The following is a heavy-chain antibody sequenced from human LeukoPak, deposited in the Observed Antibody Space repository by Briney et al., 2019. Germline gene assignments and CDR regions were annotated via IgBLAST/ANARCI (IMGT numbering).Heavy chain of an antibody. Sequence: PGGSLRLSCAASGFTFSSYSMNWVRQAPGKRLEWVSSISSSSSYIYYADSVKGRFTISRDNAKNSLYLQMNSLRAEDTAVYYCARTDYDFWSGRFDPWGQGTLVTVSS. CDR1: GFTFSSYS. CDR2: ISSSSSYI. CDR3: ARTDYDFWSGRFDP. V-gene: IGHV3-21*01. D-gene: IGHD3-3*01. J-gene: IGHJ5*02.